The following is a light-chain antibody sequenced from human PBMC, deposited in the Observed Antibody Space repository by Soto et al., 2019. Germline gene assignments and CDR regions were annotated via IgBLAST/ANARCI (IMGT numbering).Light chain of an antibody. CDR2: DTS. CDR1: QSVTTF. J-gene: IGKJ2*01. CDR3: QQRYRWPPVYT. Sequence: EIVLTQSPATLSLSPGDRATLSCRASQSVTTFLAWYQQRPGQSPRLLIYDTSNRATGIPARFTGSGSVTNVTLTISGREPEDFAVYYCQQRYRWPPVYTFGQGAKVEIK. V-gene: IGKV3-11*01.